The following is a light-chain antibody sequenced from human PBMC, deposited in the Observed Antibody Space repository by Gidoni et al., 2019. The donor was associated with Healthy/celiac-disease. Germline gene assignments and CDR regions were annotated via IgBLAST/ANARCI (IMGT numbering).Light chain of an antibody. V-gene: IGKV3-20*01. CDR1: QSVSSSY. Sequence: EIVLPQSPGTLSLSPGESATLSCRASQSVSSSYLAWYQQKPGQAPRLLIYGASSRATGIPDRVSGSGSGTDFTLTISRLEPEDFAVYYCQQYGSSPFGGGTKVEIK. CDR2: GAS. J-gene: IGKJ4*01. CDR3: QQYGSSP.